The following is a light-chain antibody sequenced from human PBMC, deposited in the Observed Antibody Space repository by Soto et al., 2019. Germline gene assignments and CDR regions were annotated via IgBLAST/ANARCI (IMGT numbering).Light chain of an antibody. V-gene: IGKV3-20*01. CDR3: QQYSDSLT. Sequence: EIVLTQSTGTLSLSPGESATLSCRASQSVSGTYYLAWYQQKAGQAPRLLIHGASSRATGIPDRFSGSGSGTDFTLTISRLEPEDFAVYYCQQYSDSLTFGGGTKVDIK. CDR2: GAS. J-gene: IGKJ4*01. CDR1: QSVSGTY.